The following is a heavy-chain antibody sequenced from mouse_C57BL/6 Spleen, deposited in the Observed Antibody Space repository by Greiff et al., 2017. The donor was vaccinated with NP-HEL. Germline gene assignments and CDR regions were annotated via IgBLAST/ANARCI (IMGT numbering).Heavy chain of an antibody. J-gene: IGHJ1*03. CDR2: INPSSGYT. CDR3: ARGRYGSSYWYFDV. V-gene: IGHV1-4*01. D-gene: IGHD1-1*01. CDR1: GYTFTSYT. Sequence: QVQLQQSGAELARPGASVKMSCKASGYTFTSYTMHWVKQRPGQGLEWIGYINPSSGYTKYNQKFKDKATLTADKSSSTAYMQLSSLTSEDSAVYYCARGRYGSSYWYFDVWGTGTTVTVSS.